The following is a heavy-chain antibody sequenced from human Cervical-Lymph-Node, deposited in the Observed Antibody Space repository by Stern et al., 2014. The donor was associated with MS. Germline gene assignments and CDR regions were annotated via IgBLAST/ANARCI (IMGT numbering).Heavy chain of an antibody. CDR1: GGAVSDYY. D-gene: IGHD2-21*02. V-gene: IGHV4-59*02. Sequence: MQLVESGPGLVKPSETLSLTCTVSGGAVSDYYWTWIRQRPGKGVEWIGYISDTGTTHYNPSLHSRVTITLDTSQNQVSLRLRSVTAADTAVYYCARDPSTTASDWFFDLWGRGSLVTVSS. CDR2: ISDTGTT. J-gene: IGHJ2*01. CDR3: ARDPSTTASDWFFDL.